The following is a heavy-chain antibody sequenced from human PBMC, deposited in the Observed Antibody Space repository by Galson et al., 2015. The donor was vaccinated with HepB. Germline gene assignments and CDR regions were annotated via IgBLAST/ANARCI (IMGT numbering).Heavy chain of an antibody. D-gene: IGHD4-11*01. Sequence: SLRLSCAASGFTFSIYGLHWVRQAPGKGLEWVAVISYDSTDKYYADSVKGRFTISRDRSKNLLYLRMNSLRVEDTAVYYCAKVRDNYSIHYYGMDVWGQGTTVIVSS. J-gene: IGHJ6*02. CDR3: AKVRDNYSIHYYGMDV. CDR2: ISYDSTDK. CDR1: GFTFSIYG. V-gene: IGHV3-30*18.